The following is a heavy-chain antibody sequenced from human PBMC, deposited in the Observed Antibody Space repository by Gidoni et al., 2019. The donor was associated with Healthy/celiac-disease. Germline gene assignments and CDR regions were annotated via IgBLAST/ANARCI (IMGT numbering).Heavy chain of an antibody. J-gene: IGHJ4*02. CDR2: ISSSGSTI. V-gene: IGHV3-48*03. CDR3: ARVGYCSGGSCYQNY. D-gene: IGHD2-15*01. CDR1: GFTFSNFE. Sequence: EVQLVESGGGLVQPGGSLRLSCAASGFTFSNFEMNWVRQAPGKGLEWVSYISSSGSTIYYADSVKGRFTISRDNAKNSLYLQMNSLRAEDTAVYYCARVGYCSGGSCYQNYWGQGTLVTVSS.